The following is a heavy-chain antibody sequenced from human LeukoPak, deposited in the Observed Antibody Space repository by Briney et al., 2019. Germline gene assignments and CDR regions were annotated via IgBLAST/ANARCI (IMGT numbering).Heavy chain of an antibody. V-gene: IGHV4-34*01. Sequence: GSLRLSCAASGFTFSGYAMSWVRQPPGKGLEWIGEINHSGSTNYNPSLKSRVTISVDTSKNQFSLNLSSVTAADTAVYYCARWEGGSYYDFDYWGQGTLVTVSS. D-gene: IGHD1-26*01. CDR2: INHSGST. CDR1: GFTFSGYA. CDR3: ARWEGGSYYDFDY. J-gene: IGHJ4*02.